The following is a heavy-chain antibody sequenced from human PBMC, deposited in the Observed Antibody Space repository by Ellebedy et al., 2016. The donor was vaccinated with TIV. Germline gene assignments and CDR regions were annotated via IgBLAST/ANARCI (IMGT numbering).Heavy chain of an antibody. CDR1: GGSISSSSYY. CDR3: ARGGYFDPYGMDV. Sequence: SETLSLXXTVSGGSISSSSYYWGWIRQPPGKGLEWIGSIYYSGSTYYNPSLKSRVTISVDTSKNQFSLKLSSVTAADTAVYYCARGGYFDPYGMDVWGQGTTVTVSS. V-gene: IGHV4-39*07. J-gene: IGHJ6*02. CDR2: IYYSGST. D-gene: IGHD3-9*01.